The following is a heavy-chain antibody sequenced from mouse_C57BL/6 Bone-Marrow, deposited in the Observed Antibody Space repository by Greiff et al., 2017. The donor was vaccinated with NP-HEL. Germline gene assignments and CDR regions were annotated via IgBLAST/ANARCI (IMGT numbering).Heavy chain of an antibody. J-gene: IGHJ4*01. CDR3: ARRSNFDYAMDY. CDR1: GYTFTTYP. V-gene: IGHV1-47*01. Sequence: QVQLQQSGAELVKPGASVKMSCKASGYTFTTYPIEWMKQSHGKCLEWIGNFHPYNDDTKYNEKFKGKATLTVEKSSSTVYLDLSRLTSDDSAVDDGARRSNFDYAMDYWGQGTSVTVSA. D-gene: IGHD1-1*01. CDR2: FHPYNDDT.